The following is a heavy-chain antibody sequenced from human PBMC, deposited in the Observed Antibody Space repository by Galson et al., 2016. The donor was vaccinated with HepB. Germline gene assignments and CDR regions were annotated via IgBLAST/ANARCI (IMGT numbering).Heavy chain of an antibody. CDR1: GFTFSDYY. CDR2: ISSSGSTI. J-gene: IGHJ4*02. CDR3: VRNLFSGDDYSVDY. V-gene: IGHV3-11*04. Sequence: SLRLSCAASGFTFSDYYMHWIRQTPGKGLEWVSYISSSGSTIYYADSVKGRFTISRDNAKNSVYLQMNSLRAEDTAVYYCVRNLFSGDDYSVDYWGQGTLVTVSS. D-gene: IGHD4-11*01.